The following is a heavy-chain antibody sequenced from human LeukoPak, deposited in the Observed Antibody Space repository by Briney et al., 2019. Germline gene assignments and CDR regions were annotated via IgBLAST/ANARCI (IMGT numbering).Heavy chain of an antibody. Sequence: PSETLSLTCTVSGGSISSYYWSWIRQPPGKGLEWIGYIYYSGSTNYNPSLKSRVTISVDTSKNQFSLKLSSVTAADTAVYYCVRTPARYYYDSSGYYHFDYWGQGTLVTVSS. V-gene: IGHV4-59*01. CDR3: VRTPARYYYDSSGYYHFDY. CDR1: GGSISSYY. D-gene: IGHD3-22*01. CDR2: IYYSGST. J-gene: IGHJ4*02.